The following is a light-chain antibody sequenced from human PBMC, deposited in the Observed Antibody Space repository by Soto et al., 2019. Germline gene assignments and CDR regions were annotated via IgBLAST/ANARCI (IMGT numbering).Light chain of an antibody. CDR2: DVS. CDR1: SSDVGGYNY. V-gene: IGLV2-11*01. J-gene: IGLJ1*01. CDR3: CSYAGSCYV. Sequence: QSALTQPRSVSGSPGQSVTISCTGTSSDVGGYNYVSWYQQHPGKAPKLMIYDVSKRPSGVPDRFSGSKSGNTASLTISGLHAEDEADDYCCSYAGSCYVFGTGTKVTVL.